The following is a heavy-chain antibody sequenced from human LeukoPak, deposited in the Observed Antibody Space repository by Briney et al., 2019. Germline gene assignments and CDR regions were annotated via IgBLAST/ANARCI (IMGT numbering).Heavy chain of an antibody. D-gene: IGHD4-23*01. CDR2: IRYDGSDE. V-gene: IGHV3-30*02. Sequence: GGSLRLSCAASGFTFSNYGIHWVRQAPGKGLEWVAFIRYDGSDEYYADSVKGRFTISRDNSKNTLYLQMNSLRAEDTAVYYCARRAGGYSHPYDYWGQGILVTVSS. J-gene: IGHJ4*02. CDR1: GFTFSNYG. CDR3: ARRAGGYSHPYDY.